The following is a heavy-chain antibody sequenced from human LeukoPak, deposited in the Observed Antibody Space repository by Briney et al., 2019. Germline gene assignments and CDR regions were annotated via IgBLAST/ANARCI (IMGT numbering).Heavy chain of an antibody. D-gene: IGHD6-6*01. CDR1: GYTFTSYY. J-gene: IGHJ3*02. V-gene: IGHV1-18*04. CDR3: ARLIEYRTSSRVFDI. CDR2: ITTYNGNT. Sequence: GASVKVSCKASGYTFTSYYMHWVRQAPGQGLEWMGWITTYNGNTNYARKLQGRVTMTTDTSTNTAYMELGSLRPDDTAVYYCARLIEYRTSSRVFDIWGQGTMVTVSS.